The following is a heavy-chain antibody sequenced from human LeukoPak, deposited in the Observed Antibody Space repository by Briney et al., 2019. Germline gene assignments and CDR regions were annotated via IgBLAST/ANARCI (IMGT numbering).Heavy chain of an antibody. J-gene: IGHJ4*02. Sequence: GSLRLSCAASGFTFDDYGMSWVRQAPGKGLEWVSGINWNGGSTGYADPVKGRFTISRDNAKNSLYLQMNSLRAEDTALYYCARGTGIAVAASGYWGRGTLVTVSS. D-gene: IGHD6-19*01. CDR3: ARGTGIAVAASGY. CDR2: INWNGGST. CDR1: GFTFDDYG. V-gene: IGHV3-20*04.